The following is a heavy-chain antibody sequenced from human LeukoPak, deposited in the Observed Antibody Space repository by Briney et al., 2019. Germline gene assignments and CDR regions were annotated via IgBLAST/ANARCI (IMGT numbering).Heavy chain of an antibody. CDR1: RYTFRDYS. V-gene: IGHV3-23*01. CDR3: VKERDRGTDVADDFDF. CDR2: ISRDDFT. J-gene: IGHJ4*02. Sequence: SGGSLRLSCVASRYTFRDYSMAWVRQLPGGGLEWVSAISRDDFTVYPDPLKGRFTISRDNSRNTLYLQMNTLRAEDTAVYYCVKERDRGTDVADDFDFWGQGTLVTVSS. D-gene: IGHD6-19*01.